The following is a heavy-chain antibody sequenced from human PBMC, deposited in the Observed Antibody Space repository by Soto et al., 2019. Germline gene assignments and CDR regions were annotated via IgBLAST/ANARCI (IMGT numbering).Heavy chain of an antibody. CDR3: ARKPRTYYDFWSGYYDYYYYGMDV. CDR2: MNPNSGNT. CDR1: GYTFTSYD. Sequence: GASVKVSCKASGYTFTSYDINWVRQATGQGLEWMGWMNPNSGNTGYAQKFQGRVTMTRNTSISTAYMELSSLRSEDTAVYYCARKPRTYYDFWSGYYDYYYYGMDVWGQGTTVTVSS. D-gene: IGHD3-3*01. J-gene: IGHJ6*02. V-gene: IGHV1-8*01.